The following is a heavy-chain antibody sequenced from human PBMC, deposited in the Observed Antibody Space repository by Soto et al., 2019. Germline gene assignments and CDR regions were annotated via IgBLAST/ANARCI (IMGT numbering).Heavy chain of an antibody. Sequence: PGGSLRLSCAASGFTFSGSAMHWVRQASGKGLEWVGRIRSKANSYATAYAASVKGRFTISRDDSKNTAYLQMNSLKTEDTAVYYCTRPRKGYSYGRNDNYYYYGMDVWGQGTTVTVSS. CDR1: GFTFSGSA. D-gene: IGHD5-18*01. CDR2: IRSKANSYAT. V-gene: IGHV3-73*01. J-gene: IGHJ6*02. CDR3: TRPRKGYSYGRNDNYYYYGMDV.